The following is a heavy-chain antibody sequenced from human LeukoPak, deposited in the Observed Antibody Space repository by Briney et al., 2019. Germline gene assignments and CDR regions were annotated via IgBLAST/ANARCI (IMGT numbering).Heavy chain of an antibody. CDR2: INPNSGGT. CDR3: ARILVRGVIIFGY. J-gene: IGHJ4*02. D-gene: IGHD3-10*01. V-gene: IGHV1-2*02. Sequence: ASVKVSCKASGYTFTGYYMHWVRQAPGQGLEWMGWINPNSGGTNYAQKFQGRVTMTRDTSISTAYMELSRLRSDDTAVYYCARILVRGVIIFGYWGQGTLVTVSS. CDR1: GYTFTGYY.